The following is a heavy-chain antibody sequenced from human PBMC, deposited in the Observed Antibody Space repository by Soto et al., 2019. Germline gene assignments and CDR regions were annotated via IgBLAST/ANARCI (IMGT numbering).Heavy chain of an antibody. CDR2: IYYSGST. CDR3: ARDRGGYDTCGSHCDYGMDV. V-gene: IGHV4-59*01. CDR1: GGSISGYY. Sequence: QVQLQESGPGLVKPSETLSLTCTVSGGSISGYYWSWIRQPPGKGLEWVGYIYYSGSTSYNPSLKSRVTISVDTSKNQFSLKLRSVTAADTAVYYCARDRGGYDTCGSHCDYGMDVWGPGTTVTVSS. J-gene: IGHJ6*02. D-gene: IGHD3-22*01.